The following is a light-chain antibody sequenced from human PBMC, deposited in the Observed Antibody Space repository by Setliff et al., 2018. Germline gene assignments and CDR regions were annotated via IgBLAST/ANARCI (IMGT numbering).Light chain of an antibody. J-gene: IGLJ1*01. Sequence: QSALTQPASVSGYPGQSITISCAGTSSDVGAYNYVSWYQQNPGKAPKLLIYAVNNRPSGVSDRFSGSKSGNTASLTISGLQAEDEADYYCGSYARSSAPNVFGTGTKVTV. CDR1: SSDVGAYNY. V-gene: IGLV2-14*01. CDR2: AVN. CDR3: GSYARSSAPNV.